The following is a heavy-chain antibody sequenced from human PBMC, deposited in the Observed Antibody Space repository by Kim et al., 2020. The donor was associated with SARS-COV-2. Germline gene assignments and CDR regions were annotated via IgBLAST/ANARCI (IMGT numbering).Heavy chain of an antibody. CDR3: ARDSWICSSTSCYYYYYYGMDV. Sequence: GGSLRLSCAASGFTFSSYGMHWVRQAPGKGLEWVAVISYDGSNKYYADSVKGRFTISRDNSKNTLYLQMNSLRAEDTAVYYCARDSWICSSTSCYYYYYYGMDVWGQGTTVTVSS. J-gene: IGHJ6*02. CDR1: GFTFSSYG. CDR2: ISYDGSNK. V-gene: IGHV3-33*05. D-gene: IGHD2-2*01.